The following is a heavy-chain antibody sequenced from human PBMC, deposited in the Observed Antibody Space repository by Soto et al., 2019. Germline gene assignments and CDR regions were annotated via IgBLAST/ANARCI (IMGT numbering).Heavy chain of an antibody. Sequence: GESLKISCKGSGYSFTSYWIGWVRQMPGKGLEWMGIIYPGDSDTRYSPSFQGQVTISADKSISTAYLQWSSLKASDTAMYYCARQGYYGSGSYPNYYYYYMDVWGKGTTVTVSS. CDR3: ARQGYYGSGSYPNYYYYYMDV. CDR2: IYPGDSDT. CDR1: GYSFTSYW. D-gene: IGHD3-10*01. V-gene: IGHV5-51*01. J-gene: IGHJ6*03.